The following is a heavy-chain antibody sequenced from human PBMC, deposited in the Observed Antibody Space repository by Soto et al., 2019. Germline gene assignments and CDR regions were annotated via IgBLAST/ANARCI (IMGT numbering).Heavy chain of an antibody. V-gene: IGHV1-3*01. CDR2: INAGKGDT. CDR1: GYTFTSYA. Sequence: ASVKVSCKASGYTFTSYAMHWVRQAPGQRLEWMGWINAGKGDTKYSQKFQGRVTMTRDTFTSTAYMELSSLRSEDTAVYYCARESAYYYYSSGFDPWGQGTLVTVSS. D-gene: IGHD3-22*01. J-gene: IGHJ5*02. CDR3: ARESAYYYYSSGFDP.